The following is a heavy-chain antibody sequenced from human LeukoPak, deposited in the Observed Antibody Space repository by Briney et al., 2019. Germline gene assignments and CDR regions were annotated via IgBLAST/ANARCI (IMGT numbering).Heavy chain of an antibody. D-gene: IGHD3-10*01. CDR2: ISSSSSTI. V-gene: IGHV3-48*01. CDR1: GFTFSSYS. CDR3: ARVYYGSGSLHYYYYYMDV. Sequence: GGSLRLSCAASGFTFSSYSMNWVRQAPGKGLEWVSYISSSSSTIYYADSVKGRFTISRDNSKNTLYLQMNSLRAEDTAVYYCARVYYGSGSLHYYYYYMDVWGKGTTVTISS. J-gene: IGHJ6*03.